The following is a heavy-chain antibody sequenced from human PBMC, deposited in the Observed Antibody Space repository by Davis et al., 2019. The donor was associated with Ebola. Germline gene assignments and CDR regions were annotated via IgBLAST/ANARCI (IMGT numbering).Heavy chain of an antibody. J-gene: IGHJ2*01. V-gene: IGHV4-30-4*01. CDR3: ARGRWYWYFDL. CDR1: GGSISSGDYY. CDR2: IYYRGST. Sequence: PSETLSLTCTVSGGSISSGDYYWSWIRQPPGKGLEWIGYIYYRGSTYYNPSLKSRVTMSVDTSKNQFSLKLSSVTAADTAVYYCARGRWYWYFDLWGRGTLVTVSS. D-gene: IGHD2-15*01.